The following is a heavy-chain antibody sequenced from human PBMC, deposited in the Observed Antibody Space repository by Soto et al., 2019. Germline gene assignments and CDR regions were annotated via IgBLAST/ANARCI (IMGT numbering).Heavy chain of an antibody. CDR3: AKGDSTTHGDSFDI. Sequence: QVQLQESGPGLVKPSETLSLTCSVSGGSISFYNWNWIRQSPGKGLEWIGYIYHSGRTNYNPSLKSRVTISVDTSKNQFSLQLSSVTAAVTAVYYCAKGDSTTHGDSFDIWGQGTMVTVSP. V-gene: IGHV4-59*01. CDR1: GGSISFYN. J-gene: IGHJ3*02. CDR2: IYHSGRT. D-gene: IGHD6-13*01.